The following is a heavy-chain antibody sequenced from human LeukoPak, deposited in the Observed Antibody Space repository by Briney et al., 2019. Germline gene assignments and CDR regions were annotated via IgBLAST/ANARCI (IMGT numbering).Heavy chain of an antibody. V-gene: IGHV3-7*03. CDR3: ARGGPLSTSAFDY. CDR1: GFTFSSYW. CDR2: IKQDGSEK. D-gene: IGHD2-2*01. Sequence: GGSLRLSCAASGFTFSSYWMSWVRQAPGKGLEWVANIKQDGSEKYYVDSVKGRFTISRDNAKNSLYLQMNSLRAEDTAVYYRARGGPLSTSAFDYWGQGTLVTVSS. J-gene: IGHJ4*02.